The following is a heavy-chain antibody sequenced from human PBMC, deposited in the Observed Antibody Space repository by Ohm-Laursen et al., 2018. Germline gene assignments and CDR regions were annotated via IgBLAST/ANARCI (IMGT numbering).Heavy chain of an antibody. CDR2: MYYSGST. CDR3: ARALGGYPISYYYGMDV. D-gene: IGHD7-27*01. Sequence: GTLSLTWTVSGGSMNTYYWSWIRQPPGKGLEWIGYMYYSGSTKYNPSLKSRVTISVDTSKNQFSLKLSSVTAADTAVYYCARALGGYPISYYYGMDVWGQGTTVTVSS. CDR1: GGSMNTYY. V-gene: IGHV4-59*01. J-gene: IGHJ6*02.